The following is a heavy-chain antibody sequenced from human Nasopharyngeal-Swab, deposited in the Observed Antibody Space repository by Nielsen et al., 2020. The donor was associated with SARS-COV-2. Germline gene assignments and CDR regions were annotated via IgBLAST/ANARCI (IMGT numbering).Heavy chain of an antibody. V-gene: IGHV5-51*01. D-gene: IGHD6-19*01. CDR2: IYPGDFDT. CDR1: GYSFTSYW. CDR3: ARPRATYSSGWYYFDY. J-gene: IGHJ4*02. Sequence: GESLKISCKGSGYSFTSYWIGWVRQMPGKGLEWMGIIYPGDFDTRYSPSFQGQVTISADKSISTAYLQWSSLKASDTAMYYCARPRATYSSGWYYFDYWGQGTLVTVSS.